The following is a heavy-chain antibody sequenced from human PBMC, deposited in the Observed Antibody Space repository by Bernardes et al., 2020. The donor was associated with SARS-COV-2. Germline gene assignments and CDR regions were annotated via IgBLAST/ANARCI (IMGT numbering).Heavy chain of an antibody. V-gene: IGHV3-30-3*01. CDR1: GFTFSSYP. Sequence: SLRLSCAASGFTFSSYPMHWVRQAPGKGLDWVAVISSDGSYIRYADSVRGRFTISRDDSQNTLYLQMNSLRAEDTAVYYCSRQPVSGSWYFDLWGRGTLVTVSS. D-gene: IGHD6-19*01. J-gene: IGHJ2*01. CDR3: SRQPVSGSWYFDL. CDR2: ISSDGSYI.